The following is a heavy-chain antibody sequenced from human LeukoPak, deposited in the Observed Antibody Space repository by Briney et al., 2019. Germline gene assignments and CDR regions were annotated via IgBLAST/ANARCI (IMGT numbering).Heavy chain of an antibody. Sequence: SETQSLTCTVSGGSISSYYWSWIRQPPGKGLEWIGYIYYSGSTNYNPSLKSRVTISVDTSKNQFSLKLSSVTAADTAVYYCARHSSSGIDYWGQGTLVTVSS. D-gene: IGHD6-19*01. CDR2: IYYSGST. CDR1: GGSISSYY. CDR3: ARHSSSGIDY. V-gene: IGHV4-59*08. J-gene: IGHJ4*02.